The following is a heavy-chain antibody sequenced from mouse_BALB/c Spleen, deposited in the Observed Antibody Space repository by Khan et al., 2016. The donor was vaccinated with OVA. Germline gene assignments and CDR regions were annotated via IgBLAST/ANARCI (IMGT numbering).Heavy chain of an antibody. CDR1: GYSITSGYA. CDR2: ISYSGVT. J-gene: IGHJ2*01. D-gene: IGHD1-1*01. V-gene: IGHV3-2*02. Sequence: EVQLVVSGPGLVKPSQSLSLTCTVTGYSITSGYAWNWIRQFQGNKLEWMGYISYSGVTSYTPSLKSRISITRDTSKNQFFLQLNAVTTEDTATYYGARGKYYGYYFDYWGQGTTLTVSS. CDR3: ARGKYYGYYFDY.